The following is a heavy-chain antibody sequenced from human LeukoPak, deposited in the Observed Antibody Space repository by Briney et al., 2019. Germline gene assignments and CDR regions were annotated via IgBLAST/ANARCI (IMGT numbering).Heavy chain of an antibody. D-gene: IGHD5-24*01. Sequence: GASVKVSFKASGYPFHNHYIHRVRPAPGPRLEWMGLINPGGDNTDDAQNFQGRVPMTRDTSTSTVYMGLSSLRSEDTSVYYCARIRDGYNDAYDIWGQGTMVTVSS. CDR1: GYPFHNHY. CDR3: ARIRDGYNDAYDI. J-gene: IGHJ3*02. CDR2: INPGGDNT. V-gene: IGHV1-46*02.